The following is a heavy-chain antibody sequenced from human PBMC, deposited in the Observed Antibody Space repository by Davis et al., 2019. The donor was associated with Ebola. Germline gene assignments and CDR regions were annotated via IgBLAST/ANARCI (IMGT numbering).Heavy chain of an antibody. Sequence: PSETLSLTCAVYGGSSSGYYWSWIRQPPGKGLEWIGEINHSGSTNYNPSLKSRVTISVDTSKNQFSLKLSSVTAADTAVYYCARGGGLFDYWGQGTLVTVSS. CDR2: INHSGST. CDR1: GGSSSGYY. V-gene: IGHV4-34*01. J-gene: IGHJ4*02. CDR3: ARGGGLFDY.